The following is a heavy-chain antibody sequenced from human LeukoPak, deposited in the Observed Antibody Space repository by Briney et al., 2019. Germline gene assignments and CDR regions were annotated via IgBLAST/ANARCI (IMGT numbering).Heavy chain of an antibody. D-gene: IGHD1-26*01. CDR2: INPNSGGT. CDR1: GYTFTGYY. V-gene: IGHV1-2*02. Sequence: ASVKVSCKASGYTFTGYYMHWVRQAPGQGLEWMGWINPNSGGTNYAQKFQGRVTMTRDTSISTAYMELSGLRSDDTAVYYCVWELLHARLDYWGQGTLVTVSS. CDR3: VWELLHARLDY. J-gene: IGHJ4*02.